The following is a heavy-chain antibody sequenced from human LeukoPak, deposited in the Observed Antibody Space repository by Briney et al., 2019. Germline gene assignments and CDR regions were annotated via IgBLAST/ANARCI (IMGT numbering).Heavy chain of an antibody. D-gene: IGHD6-13*01. J-gene: IGHJ4*02. CDR1: GYSFTTYW. CDR3: ASGSTWPRTRNFDY. V-gene: IGHV5-51*01. Sequence: GESLKISCKASGYSFTTYWIGWVRQMPGKGLEWMGIIYPGDSDTRHSPSFQGQVTISADKSISTAYLQWSSLKASDTAMYYCASGSTWPRTRNFDYWGQGTLVTVSS. CDR2: IYPGDSDT.